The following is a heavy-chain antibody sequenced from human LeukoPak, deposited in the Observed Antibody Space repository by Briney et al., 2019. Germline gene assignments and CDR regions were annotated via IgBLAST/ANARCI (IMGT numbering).Heavy chain of an antibody. D-gene: IGHD2-2*02. Sequence: SETLSLTCAVYGGSFSGYYWSWIRQPPGKGLEWIGEINHSGSTNYNPSLKGRVTISVDTSKNQFSLKLGSVTAADTAVYYCARVGPYCSSTSCYKAHYYYYGMDVWGQGTTVTVSS. J-gene: IGHJ6*02. CDR2: INHSGST. CDR1: GGSFSGYY. CDR3: ARVGPYCSSTSCYKAHYYYYGMDV. V-gene: IGHV4-34*01.